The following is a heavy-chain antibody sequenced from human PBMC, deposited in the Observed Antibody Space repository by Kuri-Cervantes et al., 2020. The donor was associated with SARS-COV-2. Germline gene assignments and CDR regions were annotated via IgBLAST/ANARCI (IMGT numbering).Heavy chain of an antibody. CDR3: AGSSKYYYYMDV. Sequence: SETLPLTCAVYGGSFSGYYWSWIRQPPGKGLEWIGEINHSGSTNYNPSLKSRVTISVDTSKNQFSLKLSSVTAADTAVYYCAGSSKYYYYMDVWGKGTTVTVSS. CDR2: INHSGST. J-gene: IGHJ6*03. CDR1: GGSFSGYY. D-gene: IGHD2-2*01. V-gene: IGHV4-34*01.